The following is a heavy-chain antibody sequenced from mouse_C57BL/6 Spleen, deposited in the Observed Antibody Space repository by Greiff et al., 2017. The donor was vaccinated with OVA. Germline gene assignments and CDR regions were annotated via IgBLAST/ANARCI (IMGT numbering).Heavy chain of an antibody. CDR3: TRDAQAKDY. D-gene: IGHD3-2*02. CDR1: GYTFTDYE. V-gene: IGHV1-15*01. CDR2: IDPETGGT. Sequence: QVQLQQSGAELVRPGASVTLSCKASGYTFTDYEMHWVKQTPVHGLEWIGAIDPETGGTAYNQKFKGKAILTADKSASTAYMELRSLTSEDSAVYYCTRDAQAKDYWGQGTTLTVSS. J-gene: IGHJ2*01.